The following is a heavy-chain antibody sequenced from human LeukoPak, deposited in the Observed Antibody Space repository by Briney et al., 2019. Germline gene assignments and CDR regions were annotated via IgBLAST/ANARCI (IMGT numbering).Heavy chain of an antibody. CDR3: AKPKDNSLYCFDY. D-gene: IGHD1-20*01. V-gene: IGHV3-23*01. CDR2: ISGSGGST. CDR1: GSTLSSYA. Sequence: PGGSLRLSCAASGSTLSSYAMSWVRQAPGKGLEWVSAISGSGGSTYYADSVKGRFTISRDNSKNTLYLQMSSLRAEDTAVYYCAKPKDNSLYCFDYWGQGTLVTVSS. J-gene: IGHJ4*02.